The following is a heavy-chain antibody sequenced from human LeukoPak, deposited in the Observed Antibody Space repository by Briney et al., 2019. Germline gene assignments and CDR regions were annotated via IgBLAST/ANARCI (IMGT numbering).Heavy chain of an antibody. CDR3: ARGPGTSSSYAFDI. V-gene: IGHV4-4*07. D-gene: IGHD2-8*01. Sequence: SETLSLTCTVSGVSISSLYWSWIRQPAGKGLEWIGRVYATGSTNYNPSLKSRVTMSVDTSKNQFSLKLSSVTAADTAVYYCARGPGTSSSYAFDIWGQGTMVTVSS. CDR2: VYATGST. J-gene: IGHJ3*02. CDR1: GVSISSLY.